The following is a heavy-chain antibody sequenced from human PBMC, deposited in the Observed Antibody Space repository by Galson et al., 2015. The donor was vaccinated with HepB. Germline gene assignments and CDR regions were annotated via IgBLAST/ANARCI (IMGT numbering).Heavy chain of an antibody. V-gene: IGHV3-30*04. J-gene: IGHJ4*02. CDR2: ISYDGSNK. D-gene: IGHD3-10*01. Sequence: LRLSCAASGFTFSSYAMHWVRQAPGKGLEWVAVISYDGSNKYYADSVKGRFTISRDNSKNTLYLQMNSLRAEDTAVYYCARGGVLLWFAYYFDYWGQGTLVTVSS. CDR1: GFTFSSYA. CDR3: ARGGVLLWFAYYFDY.